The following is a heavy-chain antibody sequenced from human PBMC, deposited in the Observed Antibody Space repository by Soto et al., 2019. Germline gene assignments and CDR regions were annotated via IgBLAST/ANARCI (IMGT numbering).Heavy chain of an antibody. D-gene: IGHD1-1*01. V-gene: IGHV3-74*01. CDR1: GFTFSAYW. CDR2: ISDDGSTA. CDR3: ARGPRVSSTGTGAH. Sequence: GGSLRLSCSVSGFTFSAYWMHWVRQVPGKGLTWVSRISDDGSTATYADSIKGRFVISRDNAKNSLYLEMNTLRADDSGLYYCARGPRVSSTGTGAHWGRGTLVTVSS. J-gene: IGHJ4*02.